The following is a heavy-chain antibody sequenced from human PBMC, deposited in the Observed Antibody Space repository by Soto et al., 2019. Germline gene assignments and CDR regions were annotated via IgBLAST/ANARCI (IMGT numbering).Heavy chain of an antibody. Sequence: QVQLVQSGAEVKKPGASVKVSCKASGYTFTSYGITWVRQAPGQGLEWMGWISAYNGNTNYVQKLQGRVTMTKDTSTSTAYMELMRLRSDATVVYYCARDRGSYALDYWGEGTLVPVSS. V-gene: IGHV1-18*01. CDR3: ARDRGSYALDY. D-gene: IGHD1-26*01. J-gene: IGHJ4*02. CDR2: ISAYNGNT. CDR1: GYTFTSYG.